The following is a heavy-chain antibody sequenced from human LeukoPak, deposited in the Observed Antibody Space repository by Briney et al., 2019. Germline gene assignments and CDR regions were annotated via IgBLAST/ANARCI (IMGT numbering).Heavy chain of an antibody. Sequence: GSLRLSCAASGFTFSTYSMNWVRQAPGKGVEWVSSISGSSSYIYYADSVKGRFTISRDNAKNLLYLEMNSLRAEDTAVYYCTRDQGVYCSGGSCTAFDIWGQGTMVTVSS. V-gene: IGHV3-21*06. CDR3: TRDQGVYCSGGSCTAFDI. CDR2: ISGSSSYI. J-gene: IGHJ3*02. D-gene: IGHD2-15*01. CDR1: GFTFSTYS.